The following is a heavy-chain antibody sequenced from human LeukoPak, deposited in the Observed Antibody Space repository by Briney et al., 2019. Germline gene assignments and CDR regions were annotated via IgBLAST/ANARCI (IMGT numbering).Heavy chain of an antibody. Sequence: PSETLSLTCTVSGGSISSGDYYWSWIRQPPGKGLEWIGYIYYSGSTYYNPSLKSRATISVDTSKNQFSLKLSSVTAADTAVYYCARVRYDSSGYYSFHFDYWGQGTLVTVSS. CDR1: GGSISSGDYY. D-gene: IGHD3-22*01. CDR3: ARVRYDSSGYYSFHFDY. V-gene: IGHV4-30-4*08. CDR2: IYYSGST. J-gene: IGHJ4*02.